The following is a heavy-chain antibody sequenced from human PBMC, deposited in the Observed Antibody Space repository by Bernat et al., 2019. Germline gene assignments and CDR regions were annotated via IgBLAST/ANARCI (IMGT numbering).Heavy chain of an antibody. CDR1: GFTFSSYG. Sequence: QVQLVESGGGVVQPGRSLRLSCAASGFTFSSYGMHWVRQAPGKGLEWVAVISYDGSNKYYADSVKGRFTISRDNSKNTLYLQMNSLRAEDTAVYYCAKDGYSSGWLDYWGQVTLVTVSS. CDR3: AKDGYSSGWLDY. J-gene: IGHJ4*02. D-gene: IGHD6-19*01. CDR2: ISYDGSNK. V-gene: IGHV3-30*18.